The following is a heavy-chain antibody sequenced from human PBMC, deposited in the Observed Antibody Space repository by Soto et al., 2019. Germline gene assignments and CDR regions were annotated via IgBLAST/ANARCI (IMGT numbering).Heavy chain of an antibody. CDR1: GYTFTSYD. CDR2: MNPNSGNT. Sequence: QVQLVQSGAEVKKPGASVKVSCKASGYTFTSYDINWVRQATGQGLEWMGWMNPNSGNTGYAQKFQGRVTMTRNTSISTAYMELSSLRSEETAVYYCARTMVFGVARSEDAFDIWGQGTMVTVSS. J-gene: IGHJ3*02. CDR3: ARTMVFGVARSEDAFDI. D-gene: IGHD3-3*01. V-gene: IGHV1-8*01.